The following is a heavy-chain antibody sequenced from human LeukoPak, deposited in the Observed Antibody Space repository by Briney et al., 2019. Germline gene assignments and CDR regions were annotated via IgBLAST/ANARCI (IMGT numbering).Heavy chain of an antibody. CDR3: ARDIIRGIIDY. V-gene: IGHV3-21*01. Sequence: KPGGSLRLSCSASGFTFSSYSMNWVRQAPGKGLEWLSSISSSSVYIYYADSVKGRFTISRDNAKDSLYLQMNSLRAEDTAVYYCARDIIRGIIDYWGQGTLVTVSS. J-gene: IGHJ4*02. CDR2: ISSSSVYI. D-gene: IGHD3-10*01. CDR1: GFTFSSYS.